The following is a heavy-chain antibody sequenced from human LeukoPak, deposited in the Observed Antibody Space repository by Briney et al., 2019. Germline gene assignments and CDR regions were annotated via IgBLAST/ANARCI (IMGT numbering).Heavy chain of an antibody. CDR1: GFTFSSYG. CDR2: ISYDGSNK. D-gene: IGHD1-14*01. V-gene: IGHV3-30*03. J-gene: IGHJ4*02. Sequence: GRSLRLSCAASGFTFSSYGMHWVRQAPGKGLEWVAVISYDGSNKYYADSVKGRFTISRDNSKNTLYLQMNSLRAEETAVYYCAREQVTELSRKPDDSGNFDYWGQGTLVTVSS. CDR3: AREQVTELSRKPDDSGNFDY.